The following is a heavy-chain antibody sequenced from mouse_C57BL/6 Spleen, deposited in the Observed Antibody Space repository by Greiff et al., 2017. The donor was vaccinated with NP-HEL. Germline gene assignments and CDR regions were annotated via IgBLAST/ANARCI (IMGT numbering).Heavy chain of an antibody. CDR3: ARGWDWYFDV. J-gene: IGHJ1*03. Sequence: DVHLVESGGGLVKPGGSLKLSCAASGFTFSSYAMSWVRQTPEKRLEWVATISDGGSYTYYPDNVKGRFTISRDNAKNNLYLQMSHLKSEDTAMYYCARGWDWYFDVWGTGTTVTVSS. V-gene: IGHV5-4*01. CDR1: GFTFSSYA. CDR2: ISDGGSYT. D-gene: IGHD4-1*01.